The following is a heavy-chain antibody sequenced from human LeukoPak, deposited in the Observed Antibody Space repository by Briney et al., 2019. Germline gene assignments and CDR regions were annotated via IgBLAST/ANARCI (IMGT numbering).Heavy chain of an antibody. Sequence: ASVRVSCKASGYTFTGYYMHWVRQAPGQGLEWMGWVNPNSGGTEYAQKFQGRVTMTRDTSLNTAYMELSRLRSDDTAAYYCARDHCTRTSCYEDYYYGMDVWGQGTTVTVSS. J-gene: IGHJ6*02. D-gene: IGHD2-2*01. CDR2: VNPNSGGT. CDR1: GYTFTGYY. CDR3: ARDHCTRTSCYEDYYYGMDV. V-gene: IGHV1-2*02.